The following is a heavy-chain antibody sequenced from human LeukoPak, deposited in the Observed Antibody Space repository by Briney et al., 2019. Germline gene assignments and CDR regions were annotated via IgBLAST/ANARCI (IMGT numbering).Heavy chain of an antibody. Sequence: SETLSLTCTVSGGSISSHYWSWIRQPPGKGLEWIGYIYYSGSTNYNPSLKRRVTISVDTSKNQFSLKLSSVTAADTAVYYCARVEQNTISGRAKYYFDYWGQGTLVAVSS. J-gene: IGHJ4*02. D-gene: IGHD3-3*02. CDR1: GGSISSHY. CDR3: ARVEQNTISGRAKYYFDY. V-gene: IGHV4-59*11. CDR2: IYYSGST.